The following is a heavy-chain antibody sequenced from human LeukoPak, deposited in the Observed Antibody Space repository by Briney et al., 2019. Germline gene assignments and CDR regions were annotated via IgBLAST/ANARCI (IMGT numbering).Heavy chain of an antibody. CDR2: ISGAGNSP. V-gene: IGHV3-23*01. CDR3: AKRSTPIVATSYSDY. J-gene: IGHJ4*02. Sequence: GGSLRLSCAASGFTFSSYAMSWVRQAPGKGLEWVSAISGAGNSPYYADSVKGRFTISRDNSKNTLYLQMNSLRGDDTAVYYCAKRSTPIVATSYSDYWGQGTLVTVSS. D-gene: IGHD5-12*01. CDR1: GFTFSSYA.